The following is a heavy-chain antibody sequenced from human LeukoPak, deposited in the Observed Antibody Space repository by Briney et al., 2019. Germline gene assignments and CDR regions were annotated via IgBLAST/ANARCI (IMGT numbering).Heavy chain of an antibody. CDR3: ARDSSGYDFSDKHFDY. J-gene: IGHJ4*02. Sequence: ASVKVSCKASGYTFTSYYMHWVRQAPGQGLEWMGIINPSGGSTSYAQKFQGRVTMTRDTSTSTVYMELSSLRSEDTAVYYCARDSSGYDFSDKHFDYWGQGTLVTVSS. D-gene: IGHD5-12*01. CDR2: INPSGGST. CDR1: GYTFTSYY. V-gene: IGHV1-46*01.